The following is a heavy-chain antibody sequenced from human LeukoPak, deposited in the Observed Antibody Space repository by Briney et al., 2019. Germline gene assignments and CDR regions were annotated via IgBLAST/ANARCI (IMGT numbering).Heavy chain of an antibody. CDR1: GGTFSSYS. Sequence: SVKVSCKASGGTFSSYSISWVRQAPGQGLEWMGGIIPIFGTANYAQKFQGRVTITADESTSTAYMELSSLRSEDTAVYYCARTGGSSWYQYFGFDYWGQGTLVTVSS. CDR2: IIPIFGTA. CDR3: ARTGGSSWYQYFGFDY. J-gene: IGHJ4*02. D-gene: IGHD6-13*01. V-gene: IGHV1-69*13.